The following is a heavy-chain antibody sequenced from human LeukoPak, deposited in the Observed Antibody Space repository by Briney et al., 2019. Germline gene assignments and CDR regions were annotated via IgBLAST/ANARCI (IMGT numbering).Heavy chain of an antibody. D-gene: IGHD4-17*01. CDR3: ARDKSYGDSSDY. V-gene: IGHV3-7*01. CDR1: GFTFSSYV. J-gene: IGHJ4*02. CDR2: IKQEGSEK. Sequence: PGGSLRLSCAASGFTFSSYVMHWVRQAPGKGLEWVANIKQEGSEKYYVDSVKGRFTISRDNAKNSLYLQMNSLRAEDTAVCYCARDKSYGDSSDYWGQGTLVTVSS.